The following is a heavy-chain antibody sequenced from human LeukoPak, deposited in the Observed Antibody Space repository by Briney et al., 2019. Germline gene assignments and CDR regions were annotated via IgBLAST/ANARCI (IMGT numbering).Heavy chain of an antibody. V-gene: IGHV4-38-2*02. CDR3: ARDRRYGSGSYNPPYNWFDP. D-gene: IGHD3-10*01. CDR2: IYHSGST. CDR1: GYSISSGYY. Sequence: PSETLSLTCTVSGYSISSGYYWGWIRQPPGKGLEWIGSIYHSGSTYYNPSLKSRVTISVDTSKNQFSLKLSSVTAADTAVYYCARDRRYGSGSYNPPYNWFDPWGQGTLVTVSS. J-gene: IGHJ5*02.